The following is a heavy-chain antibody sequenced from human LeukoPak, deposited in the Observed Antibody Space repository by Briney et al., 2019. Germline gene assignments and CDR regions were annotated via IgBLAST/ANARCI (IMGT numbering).Heavy chain of an antibody. Sequence: GGSLRLSCAASGFTFTSYSMNWVRQAPGKGLEWVSTISGGGGSTYYADSVKGRFTISRDNSKNTLYLQMNSLRAEDTAVYYCARDQNSGSYFDYWGQGTLVTVSS. CDR3: ARDQNSGSYFDY. J-gene: IGHJ4*02. V-gene: IGHV3-23*01. CDR1: GFTFTSYS. CDR2: ISGGGGST. D-gene: IGHD1-26*01.